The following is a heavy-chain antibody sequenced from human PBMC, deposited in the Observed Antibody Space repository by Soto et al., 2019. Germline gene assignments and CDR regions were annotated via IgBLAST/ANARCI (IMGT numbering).Heavy chain of an antibody. Sequence: EVQLLESGGGLVQPGGPLGLSCAASGFPFSSNAMGWVRQAPGKGLEWVSAFSGSGGSTYYADSVKGRFTISRDNSKNTLYLQMNSLRAEDTAVYYCAKPKGSSTSRTEVDYWGQGTLVTVSS. CDR1: GFPFSSNA. CDR3: AKPKGSSTSRTEVDY. J-gene: IGHJ4*02. CDR2: FSGSGGST. V-gene: IGHV3-23*01. D-gene: IGHD2-2*01.